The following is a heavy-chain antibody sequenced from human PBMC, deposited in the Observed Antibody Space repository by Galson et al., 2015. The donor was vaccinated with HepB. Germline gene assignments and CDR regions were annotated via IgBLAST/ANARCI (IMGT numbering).Heavy chain of an antibody. CDR1: GFTFTDYH. D-gene: IGHD6-13*01. V-gene: IGHV1-2*02. CDR3: ATLGIEAATN. Sequence: SVKVSCKASGFTFTDYHVHWVRQAPGQGLEWMGWINPKSGSTNYAQKFQGRVTMTRDTSISTAYMELSRLRSDDTAVYYCATLGIEAATNWAQGALVSVSS. J-gene: IGHJ1*01. CDR2: INPKSGST.